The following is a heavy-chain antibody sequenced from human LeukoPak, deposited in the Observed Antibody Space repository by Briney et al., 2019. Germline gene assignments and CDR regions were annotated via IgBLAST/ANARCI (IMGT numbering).Heavy chain of an antibody. Sequence: PGGSLRLSCAASGLTFRTNDFHWVRHAPGKGLEWVSGVGTVGDIYYADSVRGRFTLSREDAKNSLFLQMNSLRVEDTAVYYCTRGHYLGFEPWGQGVLVTVSA. CDR2: VGTVGDI. D-gene: IGHD2/OR15-2a*01. CDR1: GLTFRTND. J-gene: IGHJ5*02. CDR3: TRGHYLGFEP. V-gene: IGHV3-13*01.